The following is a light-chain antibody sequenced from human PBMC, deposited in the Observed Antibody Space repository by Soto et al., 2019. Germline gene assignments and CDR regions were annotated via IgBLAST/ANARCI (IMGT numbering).Light chain of an antibody. CDR2: SAS. J-gene: IGKJ2*01. Sequence: EIVMTQYPASLSVSPGDGATLSCRAIQSVASNVAWYQQKPGQGPRLIIHSASTRAVGVPARFSGSGSGTDFTLTINSLQSEDFAVHYCQQYHNWPPQYTFGHGTKLQIK. CDR1: QSVASN. V-gene: IGKV3-15*01. CDR3: QQYHNWPPQYT.